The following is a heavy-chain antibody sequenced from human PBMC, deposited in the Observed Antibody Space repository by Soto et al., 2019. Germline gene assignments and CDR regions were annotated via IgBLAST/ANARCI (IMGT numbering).Heavy chain of an antibody. CDR2: IYYSGST. CDR3: ARVYCSGGSCNNPSFDY. Sequence: QVQLQESGPGLVKPSQTLSLTCTVSDGSISSGGYYWSWIRQHPGKGLEWIGYIYYSGSTYYNPSLKSRVTISVDTSKNQFSLKLSSVTAADTAVYYCARVYCSGGSCNNPSFDYWGQGTLVTVSS. J-gene: IGHJ4*02. D-gene: IGHD2-15*01. CDR1: DGSISSGGYY. V-gene: IGHV4-31*03.